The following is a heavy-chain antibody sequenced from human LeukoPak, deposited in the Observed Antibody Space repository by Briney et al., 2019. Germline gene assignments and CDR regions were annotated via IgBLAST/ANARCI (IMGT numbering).Heavy chain of an antibody. J-gene: IGHJ6*02. V-gene: IGHV4-59*08. CDR3: ARHSGSMVRGVVRYYGMDV. CDR1: GVSISSYY. CDR2: IYYSGST. Sequence: SETLSLTCIVSGVSISSYYWSWIRQPPGKGLEWIGYIYYSGSTNYNPSLKSRVTISVDTSKNQFSLKLSSVTAADTAVYYCARHSGSMVRGVVRYYGMDVWGQGTTVTVSS. D-gene: IGHD3-10*01.